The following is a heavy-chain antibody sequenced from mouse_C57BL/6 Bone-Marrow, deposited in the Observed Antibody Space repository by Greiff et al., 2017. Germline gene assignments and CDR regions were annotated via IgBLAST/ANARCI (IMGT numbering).Heavy chain of an antibody. CDR2: IHPNSGST. J-gene: IGHJ3*01. Sequence: VQLQQPGAELVKPGASVKLSCKASGYTFTSYWMHWVKQRPGQGLEWIGMIHPNSGSTNYNEKFKSKATLTVDKSSSTAYMQLSSLTSEDSAVYYCARSPCYGPAWFAYWGQGTLVTVSA. CDR1: GYTFTSYW. D-gene: IGHD2-10*01. V-gene: IGHV1-64*01. CDR3: ARSPCYGPAWFAY.